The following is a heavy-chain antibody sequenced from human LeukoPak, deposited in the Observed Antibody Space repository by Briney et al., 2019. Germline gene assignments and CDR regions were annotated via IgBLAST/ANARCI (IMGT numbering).Heavy chain of an antibody. J-gene: IGHJ4*02. CDR2: IDQDGGEK. CDR3: ARAHFRYTSAWDY. CDR1: GFTFSSYA. Sequence: PGGSLRLSCAASGFTFSSYAMHWVRQAPGKGLEWVASIDQDGGEKYYVDSVKGRFSFSRDNARKFLYLQMNSLRAEDTAVYHCARAHFRYTSAWDYWGQGTLVTVSS. V-gene: IGHV3-7*01. D-gene: IGHD6-19*01.